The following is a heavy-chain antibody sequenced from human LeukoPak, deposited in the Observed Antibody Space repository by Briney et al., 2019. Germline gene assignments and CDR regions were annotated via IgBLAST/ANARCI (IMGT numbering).Heavy chain of an antibody. CDR3: AKWNSITSYWNYFGMDV. D-gene: IGHD1-1*01. V-gene: IGHV3-23*01. CDR2: ISGSGSST. Sequence: HAGGSLRLSCAASGFIFSDYYIDWARQAPGKGLEWVSGISGSGSSTYYADSVKGRFTISRDNSKKTLFLQMNSLRAEDTAVYYCAKWNSITSYWNYFGMDVWGQGTTVTVSS. J-gene: IGHJ6*02. CDR1: GFIFSDYY.